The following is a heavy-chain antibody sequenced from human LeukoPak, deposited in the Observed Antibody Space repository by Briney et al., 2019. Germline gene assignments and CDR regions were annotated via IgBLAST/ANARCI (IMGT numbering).Heavy chain of an antibody. J-gene: IGHJ4*02. Sequence: GGSLRLSCAASGFTFSDHYMDWVRQAPGKGLEWVGRIRNKANSYTTEYAASVKGRFTISRDDSKDSLYLQMNSLKCEDTAVYYCAREWDSGSYYLGYFDYWGQGTLVTVSS. CDR2: IRNKANSYTT. CDR3: AREWDSGSYYLGYFDY. D-gene: IGHD1-26*01. CDR1: GFTFSDHY. V-gene: IGHV3-72*01.